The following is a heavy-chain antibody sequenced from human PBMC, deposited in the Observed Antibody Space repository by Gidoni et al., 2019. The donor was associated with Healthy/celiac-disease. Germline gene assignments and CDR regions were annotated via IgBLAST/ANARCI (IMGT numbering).Heavy chain of an antibody. CDR3: ARKYCSSTSCPRGYYYYYYMDV. CDR2: IKQDGSEK. Sequence: EVQLVESGGGLVQPGGSLRLSCAASGFTFSSYWMSWVRQAPGKGLEWVANIKQDGSEKYYVDSVKGRFTISRDNAKNSLYLQMNSLRAEDTAVYYCARKYCSSTSCPRGYYYYYYMDVWGKGTTVTVSS. J-gene: IGHJ6*03. CDR1: GFTFSSYW. D-gene: IGHD2-2*01. V-gene: IGHV3-7*04.